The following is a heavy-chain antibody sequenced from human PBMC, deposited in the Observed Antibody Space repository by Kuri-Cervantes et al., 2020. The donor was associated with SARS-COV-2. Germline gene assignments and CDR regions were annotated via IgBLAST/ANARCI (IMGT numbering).Heavy chain of an antibody. CDR2: IYYSGST. CDR1: GGSTSTYY. CDR3: ARESNYSHYYGTEV. V-gene: IGHV4-59*01. J-gene: IGHJ6*02. Sequence: SETLFLTCTVSGGSTSTYYWSWIRQPPGKGLEWIGYIYYSGSTTYNPSLKSRVTISVDTSKNQFSLELDSVAAADTAVYYCARESNYSHYYGTEVWGQGTTVTVSS.